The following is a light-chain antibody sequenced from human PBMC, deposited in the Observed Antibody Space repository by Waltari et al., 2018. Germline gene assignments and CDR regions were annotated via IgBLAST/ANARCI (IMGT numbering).Light chain of an antibody. CDR1: SSAVGSYEP. V-gene: IGLV2-14*02. CDR2: EVY. Sequence: QSALTQPASVSGSPGQSITISCTGTSSAVGSYEPVSWYQQHQGKGPKLILYEVYKRPSGVSNRVSGSKYGSTASLTISGLQTEDEADYYCSSYTGRIYVFGTGTKVTVL. J-gene: IGLJ1*01. CDR3: SSYTGRIYV.